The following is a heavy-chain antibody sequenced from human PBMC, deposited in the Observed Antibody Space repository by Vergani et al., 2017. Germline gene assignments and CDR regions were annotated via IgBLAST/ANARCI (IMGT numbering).Heavy chain of an antibody. J-gene: IGHJ4*02. CDR2: IFSNDEK. CDR3: ARIRYSGYDYYFDY. D-gene: IGHD5-12*01. V-gene: IGHV2-26*01. Sequence: QITLKESGPTLVKPTETLTLTCTVSGFSLSNARMGVSWIRQPPGKALEWLAHIFSNDEKSYSTSLKSRLTISKDTSKSQVVLTMTNMDPVDTATYYCARIRYSGYDYYFDYWGQGTLVTVSS. CDR1: GFSLSNARMG.